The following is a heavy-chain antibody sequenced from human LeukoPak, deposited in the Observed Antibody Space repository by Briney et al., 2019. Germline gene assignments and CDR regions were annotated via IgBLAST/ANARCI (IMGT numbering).Heavy chain of an antibody. CDR2: ISSSSSTI. V-gene: IGHV3-48*01. CDR3: AKGMWAPGEVAGTTGPVDY. CDR1: GFNFNIYS. J-gene: IGHJ4*02. D-gene: IGHD6-19*01. Sequence: GGSLRLSCAASGFNFNIYSMNWVRQAPGKGLEWVSKISSSSSTIYYADSVKGRFTISRDNAKNSLYLQMNSLGADDTAVYYCAKGMWAPGEVAGTTGPVDYWGQGTLVTVSS.